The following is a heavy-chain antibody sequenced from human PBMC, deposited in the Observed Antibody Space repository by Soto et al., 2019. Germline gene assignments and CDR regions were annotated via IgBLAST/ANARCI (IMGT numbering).Heavy chain of an antibody. CDR1: GGSITSSSYY. CDR3: ATQEVGGSYVYTFEP. V-gene: IGHV4-39*01. J-gene: IGHJ5*02. D-gene: IGHD1-26*01. Sequence: QLHLRESGPGLVKPSETLSLTCTVSGGSITSSSYYWGWIRQPPGKGLEWIGSIYYSGSTCYNPSLKCRVTISVDTSKNQFSLKLSSVTAADTAVYYCATQEVGGSYVYTFEPWGQGSLVTVSS. CDR2: IYYSGST.